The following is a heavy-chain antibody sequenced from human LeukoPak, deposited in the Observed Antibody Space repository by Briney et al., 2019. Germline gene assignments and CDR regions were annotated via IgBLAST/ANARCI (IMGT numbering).Heavy chain of an antibody. Sequence: GGSRRLSGAASGFTFSTYNMNWVRQSPGKGLEGGSSITISSSYIDYADSVKGRFTISRDNAKNSLYLQMNSLRAEDTAVYYCARGPKLGLNTIDAFDIWGQGTMVTVSS. CDR1: GFTFSTYN. CDR3: ARGPKLGLNTIDAFDI. D-gene: IGHD7-27*01. V-gene: IGHV3-21*01. CDR2: ITISSSYI. J-gene: IGHJ3*02.